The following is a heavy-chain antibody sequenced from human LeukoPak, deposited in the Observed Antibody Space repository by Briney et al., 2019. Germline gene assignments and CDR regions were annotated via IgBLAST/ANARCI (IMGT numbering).Heavy chain of an antibody. CDR3: AREDRLGHFDC. Sequence: SQTLSLTCALSGDSVFSNSVAWNWIRQSPSRGLEWLGRTYYRSKWFNDYTVPMKGRVTVNPDTSKNQFSLQLNSVTPEDTAVYYCAREDRLGHFDCWGQGTLVTVSS. CDR1: GDSVFSNSVA. D-gene: IGHD1-26*01. V-gene: IGHV6-1*01. J-gene: IGHJ4*01. CDR2: TYYRSKWFN.